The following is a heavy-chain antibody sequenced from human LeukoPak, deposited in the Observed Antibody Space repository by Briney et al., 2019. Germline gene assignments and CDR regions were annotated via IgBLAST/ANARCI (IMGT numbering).Heavy chain of an antibody. J-gene: IGHJ4*02. CDR3: AKVGDYSSGWYYFDY. Sequence: PGGSLRLSCAASRFTFSSYGMSWVRQAPGKGLEWVSGVSGSGGSTFYADSVKGRFTISRDNSKNTLYLQVKSLRAEDTAVYYCAKVGDYSSGWYYFDYWGQGTLVTVSS. V-gene: IGHV3-23*01. D-gene: IGHD6-19*01. CDR2: VSGSGGST. CDR1: RFTFSSYG.